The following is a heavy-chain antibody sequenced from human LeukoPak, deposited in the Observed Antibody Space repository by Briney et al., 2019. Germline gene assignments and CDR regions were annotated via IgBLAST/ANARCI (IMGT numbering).Heavy chain of an antibody. CDR3: ARLVGIAADGTGGDY. V-gene: IGHV4-39*01. Sequence: TSETLSLTCTVSGGSISSSSFYWDWIRQPPGKGLEWIGTIFYSGSTYYNPSLKSRITISVDTSKNQFSLKLNSVTAADTAVYYCARLVGIAADGTGGDYWGQGTLVTVSS. CDR1: GGSISSSSFY. CDR2: IFYSGST. J-gene: IGHJ4*02. D-gene: IGHD6-13*01.